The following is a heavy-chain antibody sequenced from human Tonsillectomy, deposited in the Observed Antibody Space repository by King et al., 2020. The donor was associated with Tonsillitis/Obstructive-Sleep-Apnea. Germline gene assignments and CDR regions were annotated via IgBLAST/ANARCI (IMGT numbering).Heavy chain of an antibody. Sequence: VQLVESGGGVVQPGRSLRLSCAASGFTFSSYAMHWVRQAPGKGLEWVAVISYDGSNKYYADSVKGRFTISRDNSKNTLYLQMNSLRAEDTAVYYCARDRGSXDAFDIWGQXTMVTVSS. CDR3: ARDRGSXDAFDI. D-gene: IGHD1-26*01. V-gene: IGHV3-30*04. CDR1: GFTFSSYA. CDR2: ISYDGSNK. J-gene: IGHJ3*02.